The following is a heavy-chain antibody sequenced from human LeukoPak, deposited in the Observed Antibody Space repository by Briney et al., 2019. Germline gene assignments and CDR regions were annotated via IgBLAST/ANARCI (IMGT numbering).Heavy chain of an antibody. J-gene: IGHJ6*02. CDR1: GFTFSSYA. D-gene: IGHD3-10*01. Sequence: PGGSLRLSCAASGFTFSSYAMSWVCQAPGKGLEWVANIKQDGSEKDYVDSVKGRFTISRDNAKNSLYLQMNSLRAEDTAVYYCARVQKGGSGRKRVPPYYYYGMDVWGQGTTVTVSS. CDR3: ARVQKGGSGRKRVPPYYYYGMDV. CDR2: IKQDGSEK. V-gene: IGHV3-7*01.